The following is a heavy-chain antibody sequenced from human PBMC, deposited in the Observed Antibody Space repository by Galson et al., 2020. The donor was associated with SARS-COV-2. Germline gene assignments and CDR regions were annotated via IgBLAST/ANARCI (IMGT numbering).Heavy chain of an antibody. D-gene: IGHD3-10*01. J-gene: IGHJ4*02. CDR1: GFTFSSYG. CDR2: IWYDGSNK. CDR3: ARDYIGAWGSGGYYFDY. Sequence: GGSLRLSCAASGFTFSSYGMHWVRQAPGKGLEWVAVIWYDGSNKYYADSVKGRFTISRDNSKNTLYLQMNSLRAEDTAVYYCARDYIGAWGSGGYYFDYWGQGTLVTVSS. V-gene: IGHV3-33*01.